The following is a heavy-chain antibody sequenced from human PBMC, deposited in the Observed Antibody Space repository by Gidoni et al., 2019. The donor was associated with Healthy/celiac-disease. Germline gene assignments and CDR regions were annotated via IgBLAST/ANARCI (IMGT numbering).Heavy chain of an antibody. D-gene: IGHD2-15*01. CDR1: GGPFSSYA. V-gene: IGHV1-69*01. Sequence: QVQLVQSGAEVKQPGSSVKVSCKASGGPFSSYAISWVRQAPGQGLEWMGGIIPIFGTANYAQKFQGRVTITADESTSTAYMELSSLRSEDTAVYYCASHSRILYPKGWFDPWGQGTLVTVSS. CDR3: ASHSRILYPKGWFDP. J-gene: IGHJ5*02. CDR2: IIPIFGTA.